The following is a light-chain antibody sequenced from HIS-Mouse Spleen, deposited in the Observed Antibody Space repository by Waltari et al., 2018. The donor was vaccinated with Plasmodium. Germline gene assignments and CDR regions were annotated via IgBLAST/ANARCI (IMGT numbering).Light chain of an antibody. CDR1: ALPKQY. V-gene: IGLV3-25*03. J-gene: IGLJ2*01. Sequence: SYELTQPPSVPVSPGQTARIPCSGDALPKQYAYWYQQKTGQAPVLGIYKDSERPSGIPERFSGSSSGTTVTLTISGVQAEDEADYYCQSADSSGTYRVFGGGTKLTVL. CDR2: KDS. CDR3: QSADSSGTYRV.